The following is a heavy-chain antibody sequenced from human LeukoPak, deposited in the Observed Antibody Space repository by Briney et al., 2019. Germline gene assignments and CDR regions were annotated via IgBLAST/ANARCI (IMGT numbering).Heavy chain of an antibody. CDR3: ARKEYGNSKFDY. CDR1: GGSISSYY. CDR2: IYYSGST. J-gene: IGHJ4*02. D-gene: IGHD1-1*01. Sequence: SETLSLTCTVSGGSISSYYWSWIRQPPGKGLEWIGYIYYSGSTNYNPSLKSRVTISVDTSKNQFSLKLSSVTAADTAVYYCARKEYGNSKFDYWGQGTLVTVSS. V-gene: IGHV4-59*08.